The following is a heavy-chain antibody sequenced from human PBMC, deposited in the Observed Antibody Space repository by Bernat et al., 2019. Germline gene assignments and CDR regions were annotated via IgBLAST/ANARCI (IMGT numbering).Heavy chain of an antibody. CDR1: GYTFTGYY. Sequence: QVQLVQSGAEVKKPGASVKVSCKASGYTFTGYYMHWVRQAPGQGLEWMGRINPNSGGTNYAQKFQGRGSMTRDTSISTAYMELSRLRSDDTAVYYCASLPNNIAGAGTASDYWGQGTLVTVSS. CDR3: ASLPNNIAGAGTASDY. V-gene: IGHV1-2*06. D-gene: IGHD6-19*01. J-gene: IGHJ4*02. CDR2: INPNSGGT.